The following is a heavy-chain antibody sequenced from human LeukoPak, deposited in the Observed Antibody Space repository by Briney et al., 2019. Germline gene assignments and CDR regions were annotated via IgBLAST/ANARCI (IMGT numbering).Heavy chain of an antibody. CDR2: INPNSGGT. CDR1: GYTFTGYY. D-gene: IGHD3-9*01. J-gene: IGHJ6*03. CDR3: ARDRSYYYDILTGYYYYMDV. Sequence: ASVKVSCKASGYTFTGYYMHWVRQAPGQGLEWMGWINPNSGGTNYAQKFQGRVTMTRDTSISTAYMEVSRLRSDDTAVYYCARDRSYYYDILTGYYYYMDVWGKGTTVTISS. V-gene: IGHV1-2*02.